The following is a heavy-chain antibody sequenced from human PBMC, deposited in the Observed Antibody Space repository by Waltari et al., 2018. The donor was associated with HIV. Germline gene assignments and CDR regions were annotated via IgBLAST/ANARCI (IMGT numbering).Heavy chain of an antibody. D-gene: IGHD6-6*01. Sequence: EVQLVESGGGLVQPGGSLRLSCAASGFTFGGYAMNWVRQAPGKGLEWVSYISSSSTTINYADSVKGRFTISRDNAKNLLYLQMSSLRAEDTAVYFCARERFGSSYFGYWGQGTLVTVSS. CDR3: ARERFGSSYFGY. J-gene: IGHJ4*02. CDR1: GFTFGGYA. CDR2: ISSSSTTI. V-gene: IGHV3-48*04.